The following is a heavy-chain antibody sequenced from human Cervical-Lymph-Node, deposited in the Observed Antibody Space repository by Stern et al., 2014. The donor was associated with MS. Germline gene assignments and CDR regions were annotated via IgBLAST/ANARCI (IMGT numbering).Heavy chain of an antibody. D-gene: IGHD1-26*01. V-gene: IGHV4-61*02. Sequence: QVQLQESGPGLVKPSQTLSLTCTVSGGSISSGSYYWSWIRQPAGKGLEWIGRIYTSGSTNYNPSLKSRVTISVDTSKNQFSLKLSSVPAADTAVYYCARSNIVGASVGCFDYWGQGTLVTVSS. CDR2: IYTSGST. J-gene: IGHJ4*02. CDR1: GGSISSGSYY. CDR3: ARSNIVGASVGCFDY.